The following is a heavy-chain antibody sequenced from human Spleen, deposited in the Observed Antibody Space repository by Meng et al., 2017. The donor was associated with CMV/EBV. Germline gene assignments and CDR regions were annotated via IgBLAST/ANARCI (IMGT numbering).Heavy chain of an antibody. V-gene: IGHV4-34*01. CDR1: GGFLSNFY. Sequence: SETLSLTCGVYGGFLSNFYWNWIRQSPGKGLEWIGEINYSGNTNYNPSLKSRVTISVDESKNQFHLKLTSVTAAGTAVYYCARQWGVAARFGMDVWGQGTTVTVSS. J-gene: IGHJ6*02. D-gene: IGHD6-6*01. CDR2: INYSGNT. CDR3: ARQWGVAARFGMDV.